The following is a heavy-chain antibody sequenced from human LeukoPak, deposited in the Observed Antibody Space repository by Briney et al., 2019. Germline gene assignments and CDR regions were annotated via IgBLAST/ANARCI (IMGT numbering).Heavy chain of an antibody. V-gene: IGHV4-30-4*01. D-gene: IGHD3-10*01. Sequence: SETLSLTCTVSGGSISSGDYYWSWIRQPPGKGLEWIGYIYYSGSTYYNPSLKSRVTISVDTSKNQFSLKLSSVTAADTAVYYCASWITMVRGVMFYYGMDVWGQGTTVTVSS. CDR3: ASWITMVRGVMFYYGMDV. J-gene: IGHJ6*02. CDR2: IYYSGST. CDR1: GGSISSGDYY.